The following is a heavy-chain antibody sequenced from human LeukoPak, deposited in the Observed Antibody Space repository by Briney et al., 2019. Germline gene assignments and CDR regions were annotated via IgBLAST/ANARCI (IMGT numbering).Heavy chain of an antibody. J-gene: IGHJ4*02. CDR3: ASGAGWESGY. Sequence: PGGALRLSCAGSGSTSIRNLMSWVRQTPEKGLEWVANINQDGSEKNYVDSVKGRFTISRDNAKNSLFLQMNSLRAEDTAIYYCASGAGWESGYWGQGTLVTVSS. D-gene: IGHD1-26*01. V-gene: IGHV3-7*01. CDR2: INQDGSEK. CDR1: GSTSIRNL.